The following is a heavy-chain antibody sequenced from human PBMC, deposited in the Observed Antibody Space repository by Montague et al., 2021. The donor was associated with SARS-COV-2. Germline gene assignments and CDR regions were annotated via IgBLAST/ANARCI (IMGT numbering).Heavy chain of an antibody. V-gene: IGHV2-70*01. CDR3: ARNSTKQTDGYYYYDGMDV. Sequence: PALVKPTQSLTLTCTFSGFSLSTSGMCVSWIRQPPGKALEWLALIDWDDDEYYSTSLKTRLTISKDTSKNQVVLTMTNMDPVDTATYYCARNSTKQTDGYYYYDGMDVWGQGTTVTVSS. CDR2: IDWDDDE. D-gene: IGHD1-1*01. CDR1: GFSLSTSGMC. J-gene: IGHJ6*02.